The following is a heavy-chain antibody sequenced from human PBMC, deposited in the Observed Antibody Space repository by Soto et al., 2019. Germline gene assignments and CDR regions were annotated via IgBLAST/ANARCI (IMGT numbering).Heavy chain of an antibody. CDR3: ARAVAGTKFDY. V-gene: IGHV4-59*01. D-gene: IGHD6-19*01. Sequence: PSETLSLTCTVSGGSISSYYWSWIRQPPGKGLEWIGYIYYSGSTNYNPSLKSRVTISVDTSKNQFSLKLSSVTAADTAVYYCARAVAGTKFDYWGQGTLVTVS. CDR2: IYYSGST. J-gene: IGHJ4*02. CDR1: GGSISSYY.